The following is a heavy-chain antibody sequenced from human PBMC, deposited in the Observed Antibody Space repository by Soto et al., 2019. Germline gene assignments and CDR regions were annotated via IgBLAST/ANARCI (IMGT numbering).Heavy chain of an antibody. CDR3: ARVRVIRGVIPSHFGL. J-gene: IGHJ4*02. CDR1: GGTFKSYG. CDR2: IIPLYGTV. V-gene: IGHV1-69*06. Sequence: QAHLAQSGAEVKKPGSSVTVSCKASGGTFKSYGISWVRQAPGQGLDWMGVIIPLYGTVNYAQKFQGRVSITADKSTSTAYMDLNSLRSDDTAVYYCARVRVIRGVIPSHFGLWGQGTQVTVSS. D-gene: IGHD3-10*01.